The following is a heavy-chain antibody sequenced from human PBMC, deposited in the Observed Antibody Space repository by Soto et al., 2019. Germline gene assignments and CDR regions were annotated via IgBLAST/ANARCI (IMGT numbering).Heavy chain of an antibody. V-gene: IGHV3-30*03. D-gene: IGHD6-6*01. CDR2: ISYDGSNK. Sequence: PGGSLRLSCAASGFTFSSYGMHWVRQAPGKGLEWVAVISYDGSNKYYADSVKGRFTISRDNSKNTLYLQMNSLRAEDTAVYYCARADSSSSRGYFDYWGQGTLVTVSS. J-gene: IGHJ4*02. CDR3: ARADSSSSRGYFDY. CDR1: GFTFSSYG.